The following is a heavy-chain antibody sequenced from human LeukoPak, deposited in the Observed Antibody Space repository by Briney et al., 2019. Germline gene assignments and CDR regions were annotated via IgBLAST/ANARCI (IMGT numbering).Heavy chain of an antibody. D-gene: IGHD3-10*01. Sequence: GSLRLSCAASGFTFSSYTMHWGRQAPGQGLEGGAVISYDGSNKYYADSVKGRFTISRDNSKNTLYLQMNSLRAEDTAVYYCARGLHYYYYGMDVWGQGTTVTVSS. J-gene: IGHJ6*02. CDR2: ISYDGSNK. V-gene: IGHV3-30-3*01. CDR1: GFTFSSYT. CDR3: ARGLHYYYYGMDV.